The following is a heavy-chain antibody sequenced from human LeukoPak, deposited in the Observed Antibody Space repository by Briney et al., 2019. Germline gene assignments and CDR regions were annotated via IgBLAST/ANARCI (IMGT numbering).Heavy chain of an antibody. CDR2: IYYSGST. Sequence: SETLSLTCTVSGGSISSYYWSWIRQPPGKGLEWIGYIYYSGSTNYNPSLKSRVTISVDTSKNQFSLKLSSVTAADTAVYYCARDGDYYDRKFDYWGQGTLVTVSS. CDR1: GGSISSYY. D-gene: IGHD3-22*01. J-gene: IGHJ4*02. CDR3: ARDGDYYDRKFDY. V-gene: IGHV4-59*01.